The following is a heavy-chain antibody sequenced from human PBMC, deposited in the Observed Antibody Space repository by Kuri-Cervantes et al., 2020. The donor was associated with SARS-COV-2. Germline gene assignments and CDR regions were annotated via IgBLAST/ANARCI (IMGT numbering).Heavy chain of an antibody. CDR1: GFTFSSYG. CDR3: AKDGCSSTSCYMGYYFDY. Sequence: GGSLRLSCAASGFTFSSYGMHWVRQAPGKGLEWVAVIWYDGSNKYYADSVKGRFTISRDNSKNTLYLQMNSLRAKDTAVYYCAKDGCSSTSCYMGYYFDYWGQGTLVTVSS. CDR2: IWYDGSNK. V-gene: IGHV3-33*06. J-gene: IGHJ4*02. D-gene: IGHD2-2*02.